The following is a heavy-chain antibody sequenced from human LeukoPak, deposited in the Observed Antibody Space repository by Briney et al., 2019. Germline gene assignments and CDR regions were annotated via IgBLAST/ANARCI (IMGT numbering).Heavy chain of an antibody. Sequence: SETLSLTCAVSGGSISGYYWTWIRQPPGKRLEWVGYIYSSGSTNYNPSLQSRLTMSVDTSKNQFSLKLTSVTAADTAVYYCARWVYDRSGYYPDWYFDLWGRGTLVTVSS. CDR3: ARWVYDRSGYYPDWYFDL. CDR2: IYSSGST. J-gene: IGHJ2*01. V-gene: IGHV4-59*08. D-gene: IGHD3-22*01. CDR1: GGSISGYY.